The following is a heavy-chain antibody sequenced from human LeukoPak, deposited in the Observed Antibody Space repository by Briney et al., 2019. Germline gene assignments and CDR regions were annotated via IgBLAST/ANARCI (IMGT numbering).Heavy chain of an antibody. Sequence: PGGSLRLSCAASGFTFSAYSMKWVRQAPGKGLEWVSSISTSSIYIYYADSVKGRFTVSRDNAKNSLYLQMNSLRAEDTAVYYCARSSIDGYNLIDAFDMWGQGTMVTVSS. CDR2: ISTSSIYI. V-gene: IGHV3-21*01. D-gene: IGHD5-24*01. CDR1: GFTFSAYS. CDR3: ARSSIDGYNLIDAFDM. J-gene: IGHJ3*02.